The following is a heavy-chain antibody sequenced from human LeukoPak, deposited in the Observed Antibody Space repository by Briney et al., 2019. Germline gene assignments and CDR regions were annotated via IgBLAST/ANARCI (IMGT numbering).Heavy chain of an antibody. CDR1: GFTVSSNY. D-gene: IGHD6-13*01. CDR2: IYSGGST. CDR3: ARDLGYSSSWYYYYYGMDV. V-gene: IGHV3-53*01. Sequence: GGSPRLSCAASGFTVSSNYMSWVRQAPGKGLEWVSVIYSGGSTNYADSVKGRFTISRDNSKNTLYLQMNSLRAEDTAVYYCARDLGYSSSWYYYYYGMDVWGQGTTVTVSS. J-gene: IGHJ6*02.